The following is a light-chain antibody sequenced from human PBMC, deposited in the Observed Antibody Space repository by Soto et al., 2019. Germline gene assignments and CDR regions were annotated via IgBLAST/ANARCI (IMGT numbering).Light chain of an antibody. CDR1: QSISSN. Sequence: EIVMTQSPATLSVSPGERATLSCRASQSISSNLAWYQQKPGQAPRLLIYGASTRATGIPARFSGSGSGTEFTLTISSLQSADFAVYYCQQYHDWVTFGGGTKVDIK. CDR3: QQYHDWVT. CDR2: GAS. V-gene: IGKV3-15*01. J-gene: IGKJ4*02.